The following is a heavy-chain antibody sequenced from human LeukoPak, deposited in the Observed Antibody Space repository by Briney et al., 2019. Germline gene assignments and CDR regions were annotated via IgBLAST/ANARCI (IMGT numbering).Heavy chain of an antibody. CDR3: ARGSVQLWLRDTYYYMDV. J-gene: IGHJ6*03. CDR2: INWNGRIT. Sequence: PGGSLRLSCAVTGFNLRTYWIHWVRHSPGRGLEWVSGINWNGRITEYADSVKDRFTISRQNTKNSLYLYMNNLGGEDTALYFCARGSVQLWLRDTYYYMDVWGKGTTVTVSS. D-gene: IGHD5-18*01. CDR1: GFNLRTYW. V-gene: IGHV3-20*04.